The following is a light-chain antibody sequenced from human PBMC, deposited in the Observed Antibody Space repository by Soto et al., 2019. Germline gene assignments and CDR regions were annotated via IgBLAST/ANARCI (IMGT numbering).Light chain of an antibody. CDR1: SSDVGAYNF. CDR3: SSYTISRTYV. J-gene: IGLJ1*01. V-gene: IGLV2-14*03. Sequence: QSALTQPASVSGSPGQSITISCTGTSSDVGAYNFVSWHQQPPGKAPKLIIYNVYDRPSGISYRFSGSKSGNTASLTISGLKGEDEADYYCSSYTISRTYVFGTGTKLPVL. CDR2: NVY.